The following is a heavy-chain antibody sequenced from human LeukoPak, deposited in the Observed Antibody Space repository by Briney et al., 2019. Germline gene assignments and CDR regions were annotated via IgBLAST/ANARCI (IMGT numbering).Heavy chain of an antibody. J-gene: IGHJ4*02. Sequence: GGSLRLSCAASGFTFSSYAMSWVRQAPGKGLEWVSGISGSGDNTYYADSVKGRFAISRDNSKNTLYLQMNSLRAEDTAVYYCAKDSPDYGEDYWGQGTLVTVSS. D-gene: IGHD4-17*01. CDR1: GFTFSSYA. CDR3: AKDSPDYGEDY. V-gene: IGHV3-23*01. CDR2: ISGSGDNT.